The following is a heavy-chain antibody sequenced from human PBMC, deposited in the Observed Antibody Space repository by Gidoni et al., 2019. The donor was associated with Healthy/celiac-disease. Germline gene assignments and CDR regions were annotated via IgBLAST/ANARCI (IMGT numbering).Heavy chain of an antibody. CDR1: GFTFDDYA. D-gene: IGHD4-17*01. V-gene: IGHV3-9*01. J-gene: IGHJ4*02. Sequence: EVQLVESGGGLVQPGRSLRLSCAASGFTFDDYAMHWVRQAPGKGLEWVSGISWNSGSIGYADSVKGRFTISRDNAKNSLYLQMNSLRAEDTALYYCAKDSSDYGARFDYWGQGTLVTVSS. CDR3: AKDSSDYGARFDY. CDR2: ISWNSGSI.